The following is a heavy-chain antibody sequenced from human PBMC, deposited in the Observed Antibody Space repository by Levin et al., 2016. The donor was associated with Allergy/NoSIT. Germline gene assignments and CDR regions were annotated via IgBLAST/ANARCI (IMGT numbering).Heavy chain of an antibody. CDR1: GFNFGHYA. CDR3: AKVQDCSDGRCPSDR. D-gene: IGHD2-21*02. J-gene: IGHJ4*02. Sequence: GGSLRLSCEASGFNFGHYAMNWVRQAPGRGLEWVAGVSDRGDFKVYADSVKGRFTISRDNDKKTVSLQMSSLTADDTAVYYCAKVQDCSDGRCPSDRWGQGTLVTVSS. CDR2: VSDRGDFK. V-gene: IGHV3-23*01.